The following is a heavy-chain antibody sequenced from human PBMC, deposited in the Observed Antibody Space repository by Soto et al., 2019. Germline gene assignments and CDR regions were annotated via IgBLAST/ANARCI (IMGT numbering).Heavy chain of an antibody. CDR3: AKGYSGYAYHFDY. V-gene: IGHV3-30*18. Sequence: PGGSLRLSCAASGFTFSSYGMHWVRQAPGKGLEWVAVISYDGSNKYYADSVKGRFTISRDNSKNTLYLQMNSLRAEDTAVYYCAKGYSGYAYHFDYWGQGTLVTVSS. J-gene: IGHJ4*02. D-gene: IGHD5-12*01. CDR1: GFTFSSYG. CDR2: ISYDGSNK.